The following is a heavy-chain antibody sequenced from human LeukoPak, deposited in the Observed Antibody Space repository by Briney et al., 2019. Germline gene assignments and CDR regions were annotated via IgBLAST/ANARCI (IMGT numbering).Heavy chain of an antibody. CDR1: GGSISSYY. Sequence: SETLSLTCTVSGGSISSYYWSWIRQPPGKGLEWIGYIYYSGSTNYNPSLKSRVTISVDTSKNQFPLKLSSVTAADTAVYYCARDGNIGIAAAGTSWFDPWGQGTLVTVSS. V-gene: IGHV4-59*01. J-gene: IGHJ5*02. D-gene: IGHD6-13*01. CDR3: ARDGNIGIAAAGTSWFDP. CDR2: IYYSGST.